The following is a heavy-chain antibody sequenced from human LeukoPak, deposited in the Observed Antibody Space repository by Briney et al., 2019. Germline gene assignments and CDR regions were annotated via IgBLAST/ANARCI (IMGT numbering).Heavy chain of an antibody. V-gene: IGHV3-23*01. D-gene: IGHD5-18*01. CDR3: TKGTIWLPFDY. CDR1: GFTFSNYA. J-gene: IGHJ4*02. Sequence: GGSLRLSCAASGFTFSNYAMSWARQAPGKGLEWVSAISGSGGSAYYADSVKGRFTISRDNSKNTLYLQMNSLRAEDTAVYYCTKGTIWLPFDYWGQGTLVTVSS. CDR2: ISGSGGSA.